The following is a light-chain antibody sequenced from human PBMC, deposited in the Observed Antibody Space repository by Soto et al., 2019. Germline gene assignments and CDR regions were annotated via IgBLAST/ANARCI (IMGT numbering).Light chain of an antibody. CDR3: QQYDNEPLT. CDR2: DAS. CDR1: QDISNY. V-gene: IGKV1-33*01. J-gene: IGKJ4*01. Sequence: DIQMTQSPSSLSASVGDRVTITCQASQDISNYLNWYQQKPGKAPKLLIYDASNLETGVPSRFSGSGYGTDFTFTISSLQPEDIATYYCQQYDNEPLTFGGGTKVESK.